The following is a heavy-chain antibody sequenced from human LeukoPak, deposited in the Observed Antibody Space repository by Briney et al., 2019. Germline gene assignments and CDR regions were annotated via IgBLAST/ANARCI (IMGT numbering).Heavy chain of an antibody. J-gene: IGHJ4*02. CDR2: INQDGSEK. V-gene: IGHV3-7*03. D-gene: IGHD5-12*01. CDR1: GFTFSNYW. Sequence: PGGSLRLSCAASGFTFSNYWMNWVRQAPGKGLEWVAKINQDGSEKYFVDSVKGRFSISRDNSKNSLYLQMNSLRAEDTAVYYCAKDIQTWPRFPDYWGQGTLVTVSS. CDR3: AKDIQTWPRFPDY.